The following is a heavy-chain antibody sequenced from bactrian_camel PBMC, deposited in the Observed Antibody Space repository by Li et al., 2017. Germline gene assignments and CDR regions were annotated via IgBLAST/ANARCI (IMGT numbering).Heavy chain of an antibody. J-gene: IGHJ4*01. Sequence: HVQLVESGGGLVQPGGSLRLSCAASGFTFSSYYMSWVRHAPGKGLEWVSSSPGTSTYYADSVKGRFTISGDNAKNTVSLQMNSLKPEDTAVYYCVMGFGYPFSYRDNGWGQGTQVTVS. CDR2: SPGTST. V-gene: IGHV3-2*01. CDR1: GFTFSSYY. CDR3: VMGFGYPFSYRDNG. D-gene: IGHD5*01.